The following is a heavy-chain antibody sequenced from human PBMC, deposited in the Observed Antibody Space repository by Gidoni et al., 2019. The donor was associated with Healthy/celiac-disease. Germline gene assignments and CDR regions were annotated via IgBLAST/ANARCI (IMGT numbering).Heavy chain of an antibody. CDR2: INPNSGGT. J-gene: IGHJ5*02. D-gene: IGHD3-16*02. Sequence: QVQLVQAGAEVKKHGASVKVSGRASGYTFTGYYMHWVRQAPGQGLEWRGWINPNSGGTNYAQKFQGWVTMTRDTSISTAYMELSRLRSDDTAVYYCARDPRSSGWFDPWGQGTLVTVSS. V-gene: IGHV1-2*04. CDR3: ARDPRSSGWFDP. CDR1: GYTFTGYY.